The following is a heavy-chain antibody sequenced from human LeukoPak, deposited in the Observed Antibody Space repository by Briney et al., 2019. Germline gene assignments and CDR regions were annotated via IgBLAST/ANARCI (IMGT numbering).Heavy chain of an antibody. D-gene: IGHD2-2*01. CDR2: IYHSGST. V-gene: IGHV4-38-2*02. Sequence: SETLSLTCTVSGYSISSGYYWGWIRQPPGKGLEWIGSIYHSGSTYYNPSLKSRVTISVDTSKNQFSLKLSSETAADTAVYYCGGSTGNSYYYYYMDVWGKGTTVTVSS. CDR3: GGSTGNSYYYYYMDV. CDR1: GYSISSGYY. J-gene: IGHJ6*03.